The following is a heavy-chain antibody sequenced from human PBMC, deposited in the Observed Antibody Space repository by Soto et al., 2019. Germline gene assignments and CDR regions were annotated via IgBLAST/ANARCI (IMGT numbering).Heavy chain of an antibody. CDR3: AKDGIANNGVWEALDM. V-gene: IGHV3-23*01. CDR2: LVGSGDSI. D-gene: IGHD2-8*01. J-gene: IGHJ3*02. Sequence: EVQLLESGGGLVQPGGSLRLSCAASGFNFGAYAMSWVRQAPGKGLEWVSGLVGSGDSIFYAASVRGRFTVSRDNSKNTLFLEMNSLRAEDTAVYYCAKDGIANNGVWEALDMWGQGTKVTXSS. CDR1: GFNFGAYA.